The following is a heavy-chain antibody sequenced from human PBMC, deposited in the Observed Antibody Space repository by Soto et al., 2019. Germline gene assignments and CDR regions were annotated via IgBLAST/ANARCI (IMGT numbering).Heavy chain of an antibody. D-gene: IGHD6-19*01. J-gene: IGHJ4*02. Sequence: PGGSLRLSCAASGFTFSSYGMYWVRQAPGKGLEWVAVISYDGSNKYYADSVKGRFTISRDNSKNTLYLQMNSLRAEDTAVYYCAKGIVAGRFDYWGQGTLVTVSS. CDR3: AKGIVAGRFDY. CDR2: ISYDGSNK. CDR1: GFTFSSYG. V-gene: IGHV3-30*18.